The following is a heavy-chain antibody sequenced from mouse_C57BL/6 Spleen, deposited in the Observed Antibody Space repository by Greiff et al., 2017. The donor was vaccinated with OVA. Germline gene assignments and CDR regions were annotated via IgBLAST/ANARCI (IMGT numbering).Heavy chain of an antibody. V-gene: IGHV5-17*01. CDR2: ISSGSSTI. J-gene: IGHJ4*01. CDR3: ARSNWDDAMDY. D-gene: IGHD4-1*01. CDR1: GFTFSDYG. Sequence: EVPVVASGGGLVKPGGSLKLSCAASGFTFSDYGMHWVRQAPEKGLEWVAYISSGSSTIYYADTVKGRFTISRDNAKNTLFLQMTSLRSEDTAMYYCARSNWDDAMDYWGQGTSVTVSS.